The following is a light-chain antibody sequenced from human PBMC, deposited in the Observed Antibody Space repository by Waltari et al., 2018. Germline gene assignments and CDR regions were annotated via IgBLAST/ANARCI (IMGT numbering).Light chain of an antibody. CDR1: NSDIGNYKF. CDR2: DIS. Sequence: QSALTQPASVSGSLGQSIIISCTGTNSDIGNYKFVSWYQQHPGKAPKLIVYDISNRPSGVASRFASSKSVNTASRTISGVQSDDEADYYCISYSRASTGNVALGGGTKLTVL. V-gene: IGLV2-14*03. J-gene: IGLJ2*01. CDR3: ISYSRASTGNVA.